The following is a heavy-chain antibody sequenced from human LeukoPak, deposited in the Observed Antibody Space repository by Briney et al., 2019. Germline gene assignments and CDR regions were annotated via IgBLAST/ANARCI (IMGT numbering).Heavy chain of an antibody. CDR3: AREVGYSYGVFDY. CDR2: ISGSGGST. J-gene: IGHJ4*02. Sequence: GGSLRLSCAASGFTFSSYGMSWVRQAPGKGLEWVSAISGSGGSTYYADSVKGRFTISRDNSKNTLYLQMNSLRAEDTAVYYCAREVGYSYGVFDYWGQGTLVTVSS. V-gene: IGHV3-23*01. CDR1: GFTFSSYG. D-gene: IGHD5-18*01.